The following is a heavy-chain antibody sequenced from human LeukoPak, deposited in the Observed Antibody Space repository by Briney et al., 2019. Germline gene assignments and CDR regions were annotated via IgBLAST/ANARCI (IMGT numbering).Heavy chain of an antibody. J-gene: IGHJ4*02. D-gene: IGHD3-10*01. CDR3: ARVALVSGPSYGSESEAADY. CDR1: GFTFITYS. V-gene: IGHV3-21*01. CDR2: ISSSSSYI. Sequence: GGSLRLSCAASGFTFITYSMNWVRQAPGKGLEWVSSISSSSSYIYYADSVRGRFTISRDNPRNSLYLQMNSLRAEDTAVYYCARVALVSGPSYGSESEAADYWGQGTLVTVSS.